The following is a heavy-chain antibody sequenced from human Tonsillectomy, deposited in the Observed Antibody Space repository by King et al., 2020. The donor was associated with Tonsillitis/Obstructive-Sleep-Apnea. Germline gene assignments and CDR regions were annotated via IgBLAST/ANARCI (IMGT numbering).Heavy chain of an antibody. CDR3: ARGDLLTGYYASTDFDY. CDR1: GGSFSAYY. J-gene: IGHJ4*02. CDR2: INHSGST. Sequence: QVQLQQWGAGLLKPSETLSLTCAVYGGSFSAYYWSWIRQPPGKGLEWIGEINHSGSTKYNPSLKSRVIISLDTSKNQFSLKLSSMTAADTAVYYCARGDLLTGYYASTDFDYWGQGTLVTVSS. V-gene: IGHV4-34*01. D-gene: IGHD3-9*01.